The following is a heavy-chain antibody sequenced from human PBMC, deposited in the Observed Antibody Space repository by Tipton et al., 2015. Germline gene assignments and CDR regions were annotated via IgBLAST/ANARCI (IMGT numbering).Heavy chain of an antibody. CDR3: AVIAPFDH. V-gene: IGHV1-8*01. D-gene: IGHD2-21*01. Sequence: QSGAEVKKPGASVKVSCKASGYTFASYDINWVRQSTGQGLEWMGSMNPNSGNTSYAQKFQGRVTMTGNTSISTAYMELSTLRSEDTAVYYCAVIAPFDHWGQGTLVTVSS. CDR2: MNPNSGNT. J-gene: IGHJ4*02. CDR1: GYTFASYD.